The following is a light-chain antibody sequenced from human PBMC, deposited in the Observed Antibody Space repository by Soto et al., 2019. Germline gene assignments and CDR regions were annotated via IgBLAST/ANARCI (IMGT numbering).Light chain of an antibody. CDR1: GGDVGGYNY. V-gene: IGLV2-11*01. CDR2: GVV. Sequence: QSVLTQPASVSGSPGQSITISCAGTGGDVGGYNYVSWYQQHPGRPPKLLIYGVVRWPSGVPDRFSGSKSGNTASLTISGLQAEDEADYFCCSYAGGYTYLFGTGTKVTVL. CDR3: CSYAGGYTYL. J-gene: IGLJ1*01.